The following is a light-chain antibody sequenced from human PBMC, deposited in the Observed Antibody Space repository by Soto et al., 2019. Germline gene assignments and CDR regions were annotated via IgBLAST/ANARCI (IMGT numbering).Light chain of an antibody. J-gene: IGKJ1*01. CDR1: ESISSW. V-gene: IGKV1-5*02. Sequence: DIQMTQIPSTLPASVGDTVTIICRASESISSWLAWYQQKPWKAPKLLIYDVSKLRRGVPSRFSGGGSGTEFILTISSLQPEDFATYFCQQYNSYSPWTFGQGTKVDIK. CDR3: QQYNSYSPWT. CDR2: DVS.